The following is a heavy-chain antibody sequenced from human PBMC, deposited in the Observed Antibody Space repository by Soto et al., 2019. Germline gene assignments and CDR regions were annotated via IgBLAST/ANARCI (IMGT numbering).Heavy chain of an antibody. V-gene: IGHV3-74*01. CDR2: INTDGSYT. CDR1: GFTFSSYW. J-gene: IGHJ3*01. CDR3: ARVMSYYDSAAFDV. Sequence: GGSLRLSCAASGFTFSSYWMHWVRQTPGKGLVWVSRINTDGSYTGYADSVKGRFTISRDNAKSTLYLQMISLRAEDTAVYYCARVMSYYDSAAFDVWGQGTMVTVSS. D-gene: IGHD3-22*01.